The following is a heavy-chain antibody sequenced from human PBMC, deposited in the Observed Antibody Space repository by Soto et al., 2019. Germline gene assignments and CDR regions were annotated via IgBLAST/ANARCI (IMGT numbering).Heavy chain of an antibody. CDR2: ISYDGSDK. CDR3: AKEAVGATPDY. CDR1: GFTFSSYG. D-gene: IGHD1-26*01. J-gene: IGHJ4*02. V-gene: IGHV3-30*18. Sequence: QVQLVESGGGVVQPGRSLRLSCAASGFTFSSYGMHWVLQAPGKGLEWVAVISYDGSDKYYADSVKGRFTISRDNSKNSLYLQMNSLRAEDRAVFYCAKEAVGATPDYWGQRTLVTVSS.